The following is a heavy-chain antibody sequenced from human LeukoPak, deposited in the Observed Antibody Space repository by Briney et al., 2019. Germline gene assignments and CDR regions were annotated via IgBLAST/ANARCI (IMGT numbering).Heavy chain of an antibody. CDR1: GGSISSSTYY. Sequence: SETQSLTCTVSGGSISSSTYYWGWIRQPPGKGLEWIGSIYYSGNTYYKPSLKSRVTISVDTSRNQFSLKLNSVTAADTAMYYCARVFKRAITFGEVIVNPKYYLDYWGQGTLVTVSS. CDR3: ARVFKRAITFGEVIVNPKYYLDY. D-gene: IGHD3-16*02. V-gene: IGHV4-39*07. J-gene: IGHJ4*02. CDR2: IYYSGNT.